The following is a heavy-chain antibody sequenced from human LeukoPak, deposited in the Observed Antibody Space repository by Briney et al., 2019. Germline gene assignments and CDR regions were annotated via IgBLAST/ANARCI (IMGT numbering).Heavy chain of an antibody. CDR1: GFTFSSYG. Sequence: PGGSLRLSCAASGFTFSSYGMHWVRQAPGKGLEWVSYISSSGSTIYYADSVKGRFTISRDNAKNSLYLQMNSLRAEDTAVYYCAREEYQLLDYYYYGMDVWGQGTTVTVSS. CDR2: ISSSGSTI. V-gene: IGHV3-48*04. J-gene: IGHJ6*02. CDR3: AREEYQLLDYYYYGMDV. D-gene: IGHD2-2*01.